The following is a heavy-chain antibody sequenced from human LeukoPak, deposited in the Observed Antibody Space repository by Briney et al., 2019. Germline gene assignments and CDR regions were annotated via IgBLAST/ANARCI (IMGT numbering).Heavy chain of an antibody. V-gene: IGHV3-23*01. Sequence: GGSLRLSCAASGFTFSDYYMSWIRQAPGKGLGWVSTISGSGGSTYYADSVKGRFTISRDNSKNTLYLQMNSLRAEDTAVYYCAKGLDSSNYYIFDYWGQGTLVTVSS. CDR3: AKGLDSSNYYIFDY. CDR1: GFTFSDYY. CDR2: ISGSGGST. D-gene: IGHD3-22*01. J-gene: IGHJ4*02.